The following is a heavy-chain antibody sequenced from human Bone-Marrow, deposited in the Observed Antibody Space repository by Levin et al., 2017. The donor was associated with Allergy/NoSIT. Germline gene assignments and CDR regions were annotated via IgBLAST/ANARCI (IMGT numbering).Heavy chain of an antibody. CDR3: AVDADIVGSMEASSFDI. CDR1: GFTFTDYY. D-gene: IGHD5-12*01. Sequence: GESLKISCVASGFTFTDYYMSWIRQAPGKGPEWLSFISSSTQYSNYADPVKGRFTIPTDNPQDSGFLQMNNLSPEDTAIYYCAVDADIVGSMEASSFDIWGQGTMVTVSS. J-gene: IGHJ3*02. V-gene: IGHV3-11*03. CDR2: ISSSTQYS.